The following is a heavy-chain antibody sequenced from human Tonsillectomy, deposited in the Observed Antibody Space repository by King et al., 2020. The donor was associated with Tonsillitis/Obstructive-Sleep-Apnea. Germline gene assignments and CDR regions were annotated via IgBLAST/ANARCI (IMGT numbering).Heavy chain of an antibody. D-gene: IGHD4-17*01. J-gene: IGHJ4*02. CDR3: ARDPKSSADYGPGGHYFDF. CDR2: LNPSGGST. V-gene: IGHV1-46*01. Sequence: QLVQSGAEVKKPGASVKVSCKTSGFTFTSYYMHWLRRAPGQGLAWMGILNPSGGSTSYSQTFQGRVTMTRDTSTSTVYMELSSLTSEDTAVYYCARDPKSSADYGPGGHYFDFWGQGTLVTVSS. CDR1: GFTFTSYY.